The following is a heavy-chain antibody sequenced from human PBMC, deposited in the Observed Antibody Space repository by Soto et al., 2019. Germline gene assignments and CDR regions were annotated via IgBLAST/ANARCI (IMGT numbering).Heavy chain of an antibody. CDR2: ISGTAESI. CDR1: GFSLRSYA. J-gene: IGHJ3*01. Sequence: HLLESGGGLVQPGGSLTLSCAASGFSLRSYAVAWIRQVPGKGLEWVSVISGTAESIYYVDSVKGRFTISRDNSRNTVYLKMNFLRAEDTALYYCAKLLIIRGNAFDLWGQGTMVTVSS. V-gene: IGHV3-23*01. CDR3: AKLLIIRGNAFDL. D-gene: IGHD3-10*01.